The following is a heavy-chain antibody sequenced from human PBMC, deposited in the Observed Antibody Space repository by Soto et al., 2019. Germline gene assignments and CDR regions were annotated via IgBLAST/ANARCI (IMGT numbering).Heavy chain of an antibody. Sequence: GESLKISCKGSGYSFTKYWIGWVRQMPGKGLEWMAIIYPDESDTRYSPSFQGQVTISADKSISTAYLQWSSLKASDTAMYYCARQIYYDSSGPKTPSDAFDIWGQGTMVTV. D-gene: IGHD3-22*01. J-gene: IGHJ3*02. V-gene: IGHV5-51*01. CDR1: GYSFTKYW. CDR3: ARQIYYDSSGPKTPSDAFDI. CDR2: IYPDESDT.